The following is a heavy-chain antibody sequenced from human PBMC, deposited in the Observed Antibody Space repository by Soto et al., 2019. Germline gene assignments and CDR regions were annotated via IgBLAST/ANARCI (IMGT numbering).Heavy chain of an antibody. Sequence: GGSLRLSCAASGFTFSGYSINWVRQAPGKGLEWVSSISSSSTYIYYADSVKGRFTISRDNAKSLLYLQMNSLRAEDTAVYYCARLAGGGGRGTENFYYFDYWGQGT. CDR3: ARLAGGGGRGTENFYYFDY. V-gene: IGHV3-21*06. J-gene: IGHJ4*02. CDR2: ISSSSTYI. CDR1: GFTFSGYS. D-gene: IGHD2-15*01.